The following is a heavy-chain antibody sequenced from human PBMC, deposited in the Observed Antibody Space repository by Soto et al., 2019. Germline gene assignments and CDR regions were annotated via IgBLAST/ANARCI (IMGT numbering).Heavy chain of an antibody. CDR1: GGSVSSGSHY. J-gene: IGHJ4*02. Sequence: SETLSLTCTVSGGSVSSGSHYWSWIRQPPGKRLEWVGYVYYSGSTNYNPSLQSRVTISVDTSKNQFSLKMNSVTAADTAVYYCARGHDFWSGFSYFDYWGQGTLVTVSS. CDR3: ARGHDFWSGFSYFDY. V-gene: IGHV4-61*01. D-gene: IGHD3-3*01. CDR2: VYYSGST.